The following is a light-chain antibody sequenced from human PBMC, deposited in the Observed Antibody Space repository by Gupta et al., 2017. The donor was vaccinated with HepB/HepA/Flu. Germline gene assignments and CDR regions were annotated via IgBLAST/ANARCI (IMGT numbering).Light chain of an antibody. CDR1: SSTNGSNS. J-gene: IGLJ2*01. Sequence: QSVLTQPPSASGPPGQRVTISSSGSSSTNGSNSVYWYQQLPGTAPKLLIYRNNQRPSGVPDRFSGSRSGTSASLAISGLRSEDETDYYCAAWDDRLSGVLFGGGTKLTVL. CDR3: AAWDDRLSGVL. CDR2: RNN. V-gene: IGLV1-47*01.